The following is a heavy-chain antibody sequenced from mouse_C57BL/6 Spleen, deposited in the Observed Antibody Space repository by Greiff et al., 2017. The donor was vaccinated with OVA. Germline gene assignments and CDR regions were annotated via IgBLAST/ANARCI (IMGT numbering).Heavy chain of an antibody. CDR2: IDPEDGDT. CDR3: TTGGVYGNYEAMDY. CDR1: GFNIKDYY. J-gene: IGHJ4*01. D-gene: IGHD2-1*01. Sequence: VQLQQSGAELVRPGASVKLSCTASGFNIKDYYMHWVKQRPEQGLEWIGRIDPEDGDTEYAPKFQGKATMTADTSSNTAYLQLSSLTSEDTAVYYCTTGGVYGNYEAMDYWGQGTSVTVSS. V-gene: IGHV14-1*01.